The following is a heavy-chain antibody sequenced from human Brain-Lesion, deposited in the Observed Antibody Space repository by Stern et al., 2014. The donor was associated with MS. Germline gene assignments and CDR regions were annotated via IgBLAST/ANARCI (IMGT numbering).Heavy chain of an antibody. Sequence: EVHLVESGGGLVQPGGSLRLSCAASGLTVANEYISWVRQAPGKGPEWVSLIYASGTTAYADSVKGRFIISRHNSENTLSLQMNSLRPEDTAVYYCAREGGDDDDYYGLDVWGPGTTVTVSS. D-gene: IGHD5-12*01. J-gene: IGHJ6*02. CDR2: IYASGTT. CDR1: GLTVANEY. V-gene: IGHV3-53*04. CDR3: AREGGDDDDYYGLDV.